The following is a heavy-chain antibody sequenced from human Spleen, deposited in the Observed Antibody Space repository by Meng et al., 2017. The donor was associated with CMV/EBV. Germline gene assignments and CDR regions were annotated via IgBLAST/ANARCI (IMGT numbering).Heavy chain of an antibody. V-gene: IGHV4-30-4*08. CDR3: AREYTSSSNWFDP. Sequence: SGGSSSSGDYFWSWIRQPPGKGLEWIGYIYYSGSTYYNPSLKSRVTISVDTSKNQFSLKLSSVTAADTAVYYCAREYTSSSNWFDPWGQGTLVTVSS. J-gene: IGHJ5*02. CDR1: GGSSSSGDYF. CDR2: IYYSGST. D-gene: IGHD6-6*01.